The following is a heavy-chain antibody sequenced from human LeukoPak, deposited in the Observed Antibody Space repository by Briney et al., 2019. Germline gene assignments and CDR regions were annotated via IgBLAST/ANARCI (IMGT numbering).Heavy chain of an antibody. CDR2: INAGNGNT. V-gene: IGHV1-3*01. J-gene: IGHJ4*02. Sequence: ASVKVSCKASGYTFTSYAMHWVRQAPGQRLERMGWINAGNGNTKYSQKFQGRVTITRDTSASTAYMELSSLRSEDTAVYYCARSSGYSYGYDYWGKGTLVTVSS. CDR3: ARSSGYSYGYDY. CDR1: GYTFTSYA. D-gene: IGHD5-18*01.